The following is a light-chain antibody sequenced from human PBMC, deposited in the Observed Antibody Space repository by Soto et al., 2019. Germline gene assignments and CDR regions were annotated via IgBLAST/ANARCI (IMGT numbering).Light chain of an antibody. CDR2: EVS. V-gene: IGLV2-14*01. CDR3: SSYTSSYTYV. CDR1: SSDVGGYNY. Sequence: QSALTQPASVSGSPGQSITISCTGTSSDVGGYNYVSWYQQHPGKAPKLMIYEVSNRPSGVSSRFSGSKSGNTASLTISGLQAEDEPDYYCSSYTSSYTYVFGTGTKLTVL. J-gene: IGLJ1*01.